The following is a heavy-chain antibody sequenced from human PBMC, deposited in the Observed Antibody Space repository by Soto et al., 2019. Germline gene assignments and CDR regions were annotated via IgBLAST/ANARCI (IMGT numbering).Heavy chain of an antibody. CDR1: GFTFSSYA. J-gene: IGHJ4*02. Sequence: GGSLRLSCTASGFTFSSYAMSWVRQAPGKGLEWVSAISGSGGNTYYADSVKGRFTISRDNSKNTLYLQMNSLRAEDTAVYYCAKRITARPFAYWGQGALVTVSS. D-gene: IGHD6-6*01. V-gene: IGHV3-23*01. CDR2: ISGSGGNT. CDR3: AKRITARPFAY.